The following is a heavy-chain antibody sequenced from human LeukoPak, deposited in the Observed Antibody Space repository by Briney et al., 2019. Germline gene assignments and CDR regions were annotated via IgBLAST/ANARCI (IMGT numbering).Heavy chain of an antibody. Sequence: SETLSLTCTVSGGSMRRYYGTWIRQPPGKGLEWLGYVYNSVTTVYNPSLNSRVTISADTSKNQISLTLHSVTAADTAVYFCAREDGRPKGLDVWGRGTTVTVSS. V-gene: IGHV4-59*01. CDR2: VYNSVTT. D-gene: IGHD5-24*01. CDR1: GGSMRRYY. CDR3: AREDGRPKGLDV. J-gene: IGHJ6*02.